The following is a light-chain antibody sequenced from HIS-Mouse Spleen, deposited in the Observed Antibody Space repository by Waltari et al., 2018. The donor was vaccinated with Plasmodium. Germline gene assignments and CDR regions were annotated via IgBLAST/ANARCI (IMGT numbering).Light chain of an antibody. J-gene: IGLJ2*01. CDR3: CSYAGSYTLV. V-gene: IGLV2-11*01. Sequence: QSALTQPRSVSGSPGQSVTISCTGTSSDVGGYNYVSLYQQHPGKAPKLMIYDVSKRPSGVPDRFSGSKSGNTASRTISGLQAEDEADYYCCSYAGSYTLVFGGGTKLTVL. CDR2: DVS. CDR1: SSDVGGYNY.